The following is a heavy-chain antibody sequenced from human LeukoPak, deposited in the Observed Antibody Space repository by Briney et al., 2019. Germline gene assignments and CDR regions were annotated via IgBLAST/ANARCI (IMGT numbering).Heavy chain of an antibody. CDR2: ISGSGGST. D-gene: IGHD3-22*01. CDR3: AKDRMIVVVITRDYAFDI. J-gene: IGHJ3*02. CDR1: GFTFSSHA. V-gene: IGHV3-23*01. Sequence: GGSLRLSCAASGFTFSSHAMSWVRQAPGKGLEWVSAISGSGGSTYYADSVKGRFTISRDNSKNTLYLQMNSLRAEDTAVYYCAKDRMIVVVITRDYAFDIWGQGTMVTVSS.